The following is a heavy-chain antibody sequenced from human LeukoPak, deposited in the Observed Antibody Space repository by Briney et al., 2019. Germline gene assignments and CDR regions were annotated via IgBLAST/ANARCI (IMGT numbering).Heavy chain of an antibody. Sequence: TSETLSLTCTVSGGSISGYYWSWIRQPPGKGLEWIGYIYYSGSTNYNPSLESRVTISVDTSNNQFSLKLSSVTAADTAVYYCAMQVGIYGDYNNWFDPWGQGARVTVSS. CDR3: AMQVGIYGDYNNWFDP. V-gene: IGHV4-59*08. CDR1: GGSISGYY. CDR2: IYYSGST. J-gene: IGHJ5*02. D-gene: IGHD4-17*01.